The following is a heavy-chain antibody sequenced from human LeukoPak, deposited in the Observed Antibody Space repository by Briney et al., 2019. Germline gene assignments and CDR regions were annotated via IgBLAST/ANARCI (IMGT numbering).Heavy chain of an antibody. J-gene: IGHJ4*02. CDR1: GFTFSSYE. V-gene: IGHV3-23*01. Sequence: PGGSLRLSCAASGFTFSSYEMNWVRQAPGKGLEWVSVIIASGSSTYYADSVKGRFTISRDNSKNTLYLQMNSLRAEDTAVYYCAKDQAWLRFDYWGQGTLVTVSS. D-gene: IGHD5-12*01. CDR3: AKDQAWLRFDY. CDR2: IIASGSST.